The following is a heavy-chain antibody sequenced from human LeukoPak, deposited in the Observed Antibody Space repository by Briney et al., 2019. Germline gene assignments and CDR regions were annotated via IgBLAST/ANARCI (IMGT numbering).Heavy chain of an antibody. CDR2: INHSGST. V-gene: IGHV4-34*01. D-gene: IGHD2-2*01. CDR1: GGSFSGYY. CDR3: ARGIVVVPAAPYYFDY. Sequence: SETLSLTCAVYGGSFSGYYWSWIRQPPGKGLEWIGEINHSGSTNYNPSLKSRVTISVDTSKNQFSLKLSSVTAADTAVYYCARGIVVVPAAPYYFDYWGQGTLATVSS. J-gene: IGHJ4*02.